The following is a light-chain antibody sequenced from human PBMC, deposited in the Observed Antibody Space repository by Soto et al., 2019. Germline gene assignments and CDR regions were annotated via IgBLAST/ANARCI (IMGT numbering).Light chain of an antibody. CDR1: FSDVGGYDY. V-gene: IGLV2-14*01. CDR3: SSHTSRCTRV. J-gene: IGLJ1*01. CDR2: EVT. Sequence: QSALTQPASVSGSPGQSIAISCTGTFSDVGGYDYVSWYQQHPDKAPKLMIYEVTKRPSGVSNRFSGSKSGNTASLTISRLQPEDEADYYCSSHTSRCTRVVGSGTKFTVL.